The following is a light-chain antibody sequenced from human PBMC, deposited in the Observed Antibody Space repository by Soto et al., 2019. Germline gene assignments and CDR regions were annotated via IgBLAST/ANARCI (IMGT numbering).Light chain of an antibody. CDR3: QQYYSYPLT. V-gene: IGKV1-8*01. CDR2: AAS. CDR1: QGISSY. J-gene: IGKJ4*01. Sequence: IRMTQSPSSLSASTGDRVTITCRASQGISSYLAWYQQKPGKAPKLLIYAASTLQSGVPSRFSGSGSGTDFTLTISCLQSEDFAAYYCQQYYSYPLTFGGGTKVEIK.